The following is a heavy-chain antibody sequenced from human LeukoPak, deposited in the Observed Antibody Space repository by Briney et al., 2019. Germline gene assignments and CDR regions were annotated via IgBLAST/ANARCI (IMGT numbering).Heavy chain of an antibody. CDR3: ARDRTMVRGVIAGYYYGMDV. Sequence: GGSLRLSCAASGFTVSSNYMSWVRQAPGKGLEWVSVIYSGGSTYYADSVKGRFTISRDNSKNTLYLQMNSLGAEDTAVYYCARDRTMVRGVIAGYYYGMDVWGQGTTVTVSS. CDR1: GFTVSSNY. CDR2: IYSGGST. J-gene: IGHJ6*02. D-gene: IGHD3-10*01. V-gene: IGHV3-66*02.